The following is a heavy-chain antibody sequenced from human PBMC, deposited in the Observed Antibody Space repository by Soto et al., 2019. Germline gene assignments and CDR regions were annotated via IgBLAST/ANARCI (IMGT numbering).Heavy chain of an antibody. J-gene: IGHJ4*02. CDR3: AREVQVHTPAFVC. D-gene: IGHD3-10*01. CDR2: ISPMFGAA. Sequence: QVQLVQSGAEMKKPGSSVKVSCQSSGGTFNTYAMNWVRQAPGQGPEWMGDISPMFGAANYAPKFQGRVTITADESTGTSYMQLSSLTSEDTALYFCAREVQVHTPAFVCWGRGTLVTV. CDR1: GGTFNTYA. V-gene: IGHV1-69*19.